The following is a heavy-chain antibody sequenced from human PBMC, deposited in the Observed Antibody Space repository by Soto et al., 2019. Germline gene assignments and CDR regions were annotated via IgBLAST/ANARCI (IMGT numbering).Heavy chain of an antibody. Sequence: ASVKVSCKASGYIFTNFDIHWVRQASGQRLEWVGWMNPSSGNTGYAQKFQGRVTVTRSTSISTAYMELSDLSSEDTAVYFRARVGAPPPSARAVGGKGPRLPVPS. V-gene: IGHV1-8*01. D-gene: IGHD3-16*01. CDR2: MNPSSGNT. J-gene: IGHJ6*04. CDR3: ARVGAPPPSARAV. CDR1: GYIFTNFD.